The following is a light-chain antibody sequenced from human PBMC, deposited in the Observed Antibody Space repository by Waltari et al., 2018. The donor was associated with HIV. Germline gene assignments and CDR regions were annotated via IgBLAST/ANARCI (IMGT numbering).Light chain of an antibody. CDR2: DVG. Sequence: QSALTQPASVSGSPGQSIIISCTGTSSDVGGYNYVSWYHQHPGKAPKLIIFDVGNRPSGVSNRFPGSKSGNTASLTISGLQTEDEADYYCNSYTSTTTRWLFGGGTKLTVL. V-gene: IGLV2-14*03. J-gene: IGLJ3*02. CDR1: SSDVGGYNY. CDR3: NSYTSTTTRWL.